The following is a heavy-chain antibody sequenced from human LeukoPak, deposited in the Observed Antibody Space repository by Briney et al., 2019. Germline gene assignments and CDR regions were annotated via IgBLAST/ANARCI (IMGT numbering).Heavy chain of an antibody. Sequence: GGSLRLSCAASGFTVSSNYMSWVRQAPGKGLEWVSVIYSGGSTYYADSVKGRFTISRDNSKNTLYLQMNSLRAEDTAVYYCASESSRLYYFDYWGQGTLVTVSS. CDR1: GFTVSSNY. D-gene: IGHD6-13*01. J-gene: IGHJ4*02. CDR3: ASESSRLYYFDY. V-gene: IGHV3-53*01. CDR2: IYSGGST.